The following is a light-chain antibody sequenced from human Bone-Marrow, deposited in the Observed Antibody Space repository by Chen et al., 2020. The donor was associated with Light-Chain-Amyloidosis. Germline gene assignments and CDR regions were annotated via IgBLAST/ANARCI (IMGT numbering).Light chain of an antibody. V-gene: IGLV6-57*03. J-gene: IGLJ3*02. CDR3: QSYDSTNRV. CDR2: EDN. CDR1: GGSIASNY. Sequence: NFMLTQPHSVSESPGKTVIISCTRSGGSIASNYVQWYQQRPGSAPTTVIYEDNQRPSGVPDRFSGSFDSSSNSASLTISGLKTEDEADYYCQSYDSTNRVFGGGTKLTVL.